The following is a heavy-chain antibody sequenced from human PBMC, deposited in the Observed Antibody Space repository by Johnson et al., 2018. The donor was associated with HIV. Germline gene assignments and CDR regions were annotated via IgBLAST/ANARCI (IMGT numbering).Heavy chain of an antibody. J-gene: IGHJ3*02. CDR3: ARSYSSLDAFDI. CDR1: GFTFISYA. V-gene: IGHV3-30*04. CDR2: ISYDGSNK. D-gene: IGHD6-13*01. Sequence: QMQLVESGGGLVQPGGSLRLSCAASGFTFISYAMHWVRQAPGKGLEWVAVISYDGSNKYYADSVKGRFTISRDNSKNTLYLQMNSLRAEDPAVYYCARSYSSLDAFDIWGQGTMVTVSS.